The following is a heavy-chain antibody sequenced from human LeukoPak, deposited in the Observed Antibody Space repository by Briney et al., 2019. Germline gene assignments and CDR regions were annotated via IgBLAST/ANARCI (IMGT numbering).Heavy chain of an antibody. CDR2: ISRDGGTT. Sequence: PGGSLRLSCAAYGFTFDDYAMHWVRQAPGKGLEWVSLISRDGGTTYYADSVKGRFTISRDSSKNSLFLQINSLRTEDTALYYCAKERYSSYGYYYGIDSWGQGTLVTVSS. D-gene: IGHD3-22*01. V-gene: IGHV3-43D*03. CDR3: AKERYSSYGYYYGIDS. CDR1: GFTFDDYA. J-gene: IGHJ4*02.